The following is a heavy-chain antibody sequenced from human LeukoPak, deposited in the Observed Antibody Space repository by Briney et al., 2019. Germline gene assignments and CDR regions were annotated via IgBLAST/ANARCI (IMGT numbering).Heavy chain of an antibody. J-gene: IGHJ4*02. CDR3: ARDRGRDGYNL. CDR2: IIPIFGTA. V-gene: IGHV1-69*05. Sequence: GSSVKVSCKASGGTFSSYAISWVRQAPGQGLEWMGRIIPIFGTANYAQKFQGRVTISTDESTSTAYMELSSLRSEDTAVYYCARDRGRDGYNLWGQGTLVTVSS. CDR1: GGTFSSYA. D-gene: IGHD5-24*01.